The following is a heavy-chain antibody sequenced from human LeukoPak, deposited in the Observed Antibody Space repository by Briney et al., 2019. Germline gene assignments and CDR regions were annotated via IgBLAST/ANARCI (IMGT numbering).Heavy chain of an antibody. Sequence: PGGSLRLSCVASGSTFSDQFMDWVRQAPGKGLEWVGRTANKANSYTTEYAASVKGRFIISRDDSRNSLYLQMNSLKIEDTAVYHCTRGYRGSWIYAFDIWGQGTLVTVSS. CDR2: TANKANSYTT. J-gene: IGHJ3*02. D-gene: IGHD2-15*01. V-gene: IGHV3-72*01. CDR1: GSTFSDQF. CDR3: TRGYRGSWIYAFDI.